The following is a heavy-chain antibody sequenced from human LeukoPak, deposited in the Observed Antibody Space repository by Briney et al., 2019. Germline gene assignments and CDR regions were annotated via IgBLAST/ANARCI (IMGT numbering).Heavy chain of an antibody. CDR2: ISYDGSNK. Sequence: GGSLRLSCAASGFTFSSYGMHWVRQAPGKGLEWVAVISYDGSNKFYPDSVKGRFTISRDNSKNTLYLQMNSLRAEDTAVYYCARRVYYDSSGYEYWGQGTLVTVSS. J-gene: IGHJ4*02. V-gene: IGHV3-30*03. CDR3: ARRVYYDSSGYEY. CDR1: GFTFSSYG. D-gene: IGHD3-22*01.